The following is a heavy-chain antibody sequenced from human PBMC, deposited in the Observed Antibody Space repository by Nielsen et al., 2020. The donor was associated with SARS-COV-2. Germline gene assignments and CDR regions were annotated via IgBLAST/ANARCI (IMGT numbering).Heavy chain of an antibody. CDR3: AIEAGTVTDYYYYGMDV. CDR1: GGTFSSYA. J-gene: IGHJ6*02. Sequence: SVKVSCKASGGTFSSYAISWVRQAPGQGLEWMGGIIPIFGTANYAQKFQGRVTITADESTSTAYMELSSLRSEDTAVYYCAIEAGTVTDYYYYGMDVWGQGTTVTVSS. CDR2: IIPIFGTA. V-gene: IGHV1-69*13. D-gene: IGHD4-17*01.